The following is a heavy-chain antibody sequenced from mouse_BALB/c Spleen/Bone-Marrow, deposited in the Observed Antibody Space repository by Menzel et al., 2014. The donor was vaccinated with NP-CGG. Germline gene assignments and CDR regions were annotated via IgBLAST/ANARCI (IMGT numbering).Heavy chain of an antibody. V-gene: IGHV2-9*02. D-gene: IGHD2-4*01. CDR1: GFSLTSYG. Sequence: VQLQQSGPGLVAPSQSLSITCTVSGFSLTSYGVHWVRQSPGKGLEWLGVIWAGGSTNYNSALMSRLSISKDNSKSQVFLKMNSLQTDDTAMYYCAIYYDYDYAMDYWGQGTSVTVSS. CDR2: IWAGGST. CDR3: AIYYDYDYAMDY. J-gene: IGHJ4*01.